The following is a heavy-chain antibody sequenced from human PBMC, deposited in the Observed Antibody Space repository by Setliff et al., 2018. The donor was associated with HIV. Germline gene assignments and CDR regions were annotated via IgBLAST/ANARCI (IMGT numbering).Heavy chain of an antibody. CDR2: INPNSGGT. Sequence: GASVKVSCKASGYTLTGYYMHWVRQAPGQGLEWMGWINPNSGGTNYAQKFQGWVTMTRDTSISTAYMELSRLRSDDTAVYYCARDRHASSYYDILTGYQGAWGMDVWGQGTTVTVSS. CDR1: GYTLTGYY. V-gene: IGHV1-2*04. D-gene: IGHD3-9*01. CDR3: ARDRHASSYYDILTGYQGAWGMDV. J-gene: IGHJ6*02.